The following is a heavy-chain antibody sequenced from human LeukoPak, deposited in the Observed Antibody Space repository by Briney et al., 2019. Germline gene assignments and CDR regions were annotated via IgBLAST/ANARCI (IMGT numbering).Heavy chain of an antibody. V-gene: IGHV3-66*01. CDR2: IYSGGST. Sequence: GGSLRLSCAASGFTVSSNYMSWVRQAPGKGLEWVAVIYSGGSTYYPDSVKGRLTISRDNSKNTLYLQMNSLRAEDTAVYYCARGGASSSWFIDYWGQGTLVTVSS. CDR1: GFTVSSNY. CDR3: ARGGASSSWFIDY. J-gene: IGHJ4*02. D-gene: IGHD6-13*01.